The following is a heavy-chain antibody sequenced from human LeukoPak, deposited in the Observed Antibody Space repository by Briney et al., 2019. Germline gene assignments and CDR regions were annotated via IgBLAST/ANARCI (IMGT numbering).Heavy chain of an antibody. V-gene: IGHV1-18*01. D-gene: IGHD2-21*02. CDR2: ISAYNGNT. CDR3: ARDIGDSDLSNWFDP. J-gene: IGHJ5*02. CDR1: GYTFTSYG. Sequence: ASVKVSCKASGYTFTSYGISWVRQAPGQGREWMGWISAYNGNTNYAQKLQGRVTMTTDTSTSTAYMELRSLRSDDTAVYYCARDIGDSDLSNWFDPWGQGTLVTVSS.